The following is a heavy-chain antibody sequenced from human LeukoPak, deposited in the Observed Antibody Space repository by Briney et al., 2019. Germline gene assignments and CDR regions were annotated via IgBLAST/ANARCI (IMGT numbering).Heavy chain of an antibody. J-gene: IGHJ4*02. CDR1: GFTFSSYG. Sequence: GGSLRLSCAASGFTFSSYGMHWVRQAPGKGLEWVAVIWYDGSNKYYADSVKGRFTISRDNSKNTLYLQMNSLRAEDTAVYYCAKDGLKDIVLMVYGEGYYFDYWGQGTLVTVSS. CDR2: IWYDGSNK. V-gene: IGHV3-33*06. D-gene: IGHD2-8*01. CDR3: AKDGLKDIVLMVYGEGYYFDY.